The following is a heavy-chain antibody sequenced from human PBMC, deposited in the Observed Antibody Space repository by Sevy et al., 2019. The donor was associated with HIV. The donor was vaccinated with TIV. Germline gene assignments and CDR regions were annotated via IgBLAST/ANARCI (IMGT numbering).Heavy chain of an antibody. CDR3: AREWLGELLFHAFDI. J-gene: IGHJ3*02. V-gene: IGHV3-74*01. CDR2: INSDGSST. Sequence: GGSLRLSCAASGFTFSSYWMHWVRQAPGKGLVWVSRINSDGSSTSYADSVKGRFTISRDNAKNTLYLQMNSLRAEDTAVYYCAREWLGELLFHAFDIWGQGTMVTVSS. D-gene: IGHD3-10*01. CDR1: GFTFSSYW.